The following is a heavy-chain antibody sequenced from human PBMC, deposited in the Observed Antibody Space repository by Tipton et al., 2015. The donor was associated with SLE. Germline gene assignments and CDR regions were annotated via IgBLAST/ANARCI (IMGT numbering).Heavy chain of an antibody. Sequence: TLSLTCTVSGGSISSYYWSWIRQPPGKGLEWIGYIYYSGSTNYNPSLKSRVTISVDTSKNQFSLKLSSVTAADTAVYYYARDSSGYSIFFDYWGQGTLVTVSS. D-gene: IGHD3-22*01. V-gene: IGHV4-59*12. J-gene: IGHJ4*02. CDR1: GGSISSYY. CDR3: ARDSSGYSIFFDY. CDR2: IYYSGST.